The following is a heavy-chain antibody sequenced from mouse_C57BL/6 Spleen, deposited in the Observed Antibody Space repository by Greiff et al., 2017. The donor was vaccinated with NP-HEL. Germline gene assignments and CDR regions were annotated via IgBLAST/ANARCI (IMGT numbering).Heavy chain of an antibody. Sequence: EVQLQQSGPELVKPGASVKISCKASGYTFTDYYMNWVKQSHGKSLEWIGDINPNNGGTSYNQKFKGKATLTVDKSSSTAYMELRSLTSEDSAVYYCARSYYGSWVAMDYWGQGTSVTVSS. CDR2: INPNNGGT. V-gene: IGHV1-26*01. D-gene: IGHD1-1*01. J-gene: IGHJ4*01. CDR3: ARSYYGSWVAMDY. CDR1: GYTFTDYY.